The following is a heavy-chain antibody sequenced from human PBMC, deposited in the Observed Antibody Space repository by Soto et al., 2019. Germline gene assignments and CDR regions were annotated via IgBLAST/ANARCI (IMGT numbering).Heavy chain of an antibody. D-gene: IGHD6-13*01. CDR3: AKDQGSSWYEIDY. Sequence: GGSLRLSCAASGFTFSNYAVTWVRQAPGKGLEWVSTISGSGGSTYYADSVKGRFTISRDNSKNTLYLQMNSLRAEDTAVYYCAKDQGSSWYEIDYWGQGTLVTVA. CDR2: ISGSGGST. J-gene: IGHJ4*02. CDR1: GFTFSNYA. V-gene: IGHV3-23*01.